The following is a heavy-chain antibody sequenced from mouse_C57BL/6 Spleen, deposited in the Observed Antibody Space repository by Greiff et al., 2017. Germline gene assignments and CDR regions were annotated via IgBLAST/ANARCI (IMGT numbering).Heavy chain of an antibody. D-gene: IGHD1-1*01. J-gene: IGHJ4*01. Sequence: VQLQQSGPELVKPGASVKISCKASGYTFTDYYMNWVKQSHGKSLEWIGDINPNKGGTRYNQKFKGKATLTVDKSSSTAHMELRSLTSEDSAVYYCASATVVAPYYAMDYWGQGTSVTVSS. V-gene: IGHV1-26*01. CDR2: INPNKGGT. CDR1: GYTFTDYY. CDR3: ASATVVAPYYAMDY.